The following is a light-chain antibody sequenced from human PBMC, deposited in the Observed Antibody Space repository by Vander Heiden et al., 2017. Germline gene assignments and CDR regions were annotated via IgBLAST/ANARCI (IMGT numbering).Light chain of an antibody. V-gene: IGKV1-5*03. CDR3: QQYNSYPWT. J-gene: IGKJ1*01. CDR2: KAS. Sequence: DIQMTQSPSTLSASVGDRVTITCRASQSIYSWLAWYRQKPGKAPKLLIYKASTLESGVPSRFSGSGSGTEFTLTISSLQPDDFATYYCQQYNSYPWTFGQGTKVEIK. CDR1: QSIYSW.